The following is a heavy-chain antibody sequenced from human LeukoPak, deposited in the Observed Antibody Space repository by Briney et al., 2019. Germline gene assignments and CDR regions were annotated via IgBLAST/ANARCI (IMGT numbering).Heavy chain of an antibody. CDR1: GYSFTSYW. J-gene: IGHJ6*02. D-gene: IGHD3-22*01. CDR3: ARHAGEYYYDSSGYYYYYYGMDV. CDR2: IYPGDSDT. V-gene: IGHV5-51*01. Sequence: GESLKISCKGSGYSFTSYWIGWVRQMPGKGLERMGIIYPGDSDTRYSPSFQGQVTISADKSISSAYLQWSSLKASDTAMYYCARHAGEYYYDSSGYYYYYYGMDVWGQGTTVTVSS.